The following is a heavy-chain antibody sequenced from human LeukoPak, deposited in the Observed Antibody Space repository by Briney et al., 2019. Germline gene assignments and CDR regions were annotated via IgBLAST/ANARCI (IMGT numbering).Heavy chain of an antibody. Sequence: SETLSLTCTVSGGSISSYYWNWIRQPPGEGLEWIGYFHYSGSTNYNPSLKSRVTISVDTSKNQFSLKLSSVTAADTAVYYCASNYYGSGSLDYWGQGNLVTVSS. J-gene: IGHJ4*02. CDR2: FHYSGST. CDR3: ASNYYGSGSLDY. D-gene: IGHD3-10*01. CDR1: GGSISSYY. V-gene: IGHV4-59*08.